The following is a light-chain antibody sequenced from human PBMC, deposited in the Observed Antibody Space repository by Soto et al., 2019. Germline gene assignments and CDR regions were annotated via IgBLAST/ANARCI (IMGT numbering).Light chain of an antibody. CDR1: ESVRRN. CDR3: QQYNDWWT. CDR2: GAS. Sequence: EIVMTQSPGTLSLPPGDGATLSCRASESVRRNLAWYQQKPGQAPRLLIHGASTRATGIPARFSGSGSGTEFTLNISSLQSEDFAVYYCQQYNDWWTFGQGTKVDI. J-gene: IGKJ1*01. V-gene: IGKV3-15*01.